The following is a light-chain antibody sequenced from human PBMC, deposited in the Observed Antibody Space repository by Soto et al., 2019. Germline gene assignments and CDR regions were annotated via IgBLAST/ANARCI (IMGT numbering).Light chain of an antibody. V-gene: IGLV2-14*01. CDR3: ISYTTRGNSV. CDR1: SSDIGAYNY. CDR2: EVT. Sequence: QSVLTQPASVSGSPGQSITISCTGTSSDIGAYNYVSWYQQHPGKAPKLLIYEVTNRPSGVSDRFSGSKSGNTASLTISGLQAEDEANYYCISYTTRGNSVFGTGTKLTVL. J-gene: IGLJ1*01.